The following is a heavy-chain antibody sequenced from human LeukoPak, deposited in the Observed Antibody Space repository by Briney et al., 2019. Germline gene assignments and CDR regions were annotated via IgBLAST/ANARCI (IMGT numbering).Heavy chain of an antibody. D-gene: IGHD3-10*01. CDR2: ITGSGGST. CDR3: AKTGRALWFGEIDY. Sequence: GGSLRLSCVASGFTFNSYAMSWVRQAPGKGLEWVSTITGSGGSTYYADSVKGRFTISRDISKSTLYLQMNSLRAEDTAVYYCAKTGRALWFGEIDYWGQGTLVTVSS. J-gene: IGHJ4*02. V-gene: IGHV3-23*01. CDR1: GFTFNSYA.